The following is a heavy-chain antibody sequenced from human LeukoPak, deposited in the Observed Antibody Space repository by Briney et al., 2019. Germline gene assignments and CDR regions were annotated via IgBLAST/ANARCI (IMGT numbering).Heavy chain of an antibody. CDR3: ARITYGDNHFDI. J-gene: IGHJ3*02. CDR2: IYYSGST. Sequence: SESLSLTCTVSGGSISYYYWSWIRQPPGKGLEWIGYIYYSGSTNYNPSPKSRVTISVDTSKNQFSLKLNSVTAADTAVYYCARITYGDNHFDIWGQGTMVTVSS. D-gene: IGHD4-23*01. V-gene: IGHV4-59*01. CDR1: GGSISYYY.